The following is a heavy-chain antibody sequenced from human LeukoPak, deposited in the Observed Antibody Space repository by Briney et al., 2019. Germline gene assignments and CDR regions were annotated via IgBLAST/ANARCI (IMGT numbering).Heavy chain of an antibody. Sequence: ASVKVSCKASGYTFTSYYMHWVRQAPGQGLEWMGIINPSGGNTGYAQKFQGRVTMTRNTSISTAYMELSSLRSEDTAVYYCARVVSYCSGGSCYANWFDPWGQGTLVTVSS. CDR1: GYTFTSYY. D-gene: IGHD2-15*01. J-gene: IGHJ5*02. V-gene: IGHV1-46*01. CDR3: ARVVSYCSGGSCYANWFDP. CDR2: INPSGGNT.